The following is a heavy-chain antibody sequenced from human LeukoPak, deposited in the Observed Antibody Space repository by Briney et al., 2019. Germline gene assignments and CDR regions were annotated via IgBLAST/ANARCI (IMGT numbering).Heavy chain of an antibody. CDR3: ASVYKHGMDV. D-gene: IGHD5-24*01. J-gene: IGHJ6*02. V-gene: IGHV1-46*01. CDR1: GYTLTSYY. CDR2: INPSGGST. Sequence: ASVKVSCKASGYTLTSYYLHWVRQAPGQGLGWMAIINPSGGSTSHAQKFQGRVTMTRDTSASTVYMELSSLRSEDTAVYYCASVYKHGMDVWGQGTTVTVSS.